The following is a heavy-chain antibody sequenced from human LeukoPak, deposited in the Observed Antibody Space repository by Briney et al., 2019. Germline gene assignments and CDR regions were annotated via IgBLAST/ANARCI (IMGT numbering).Heavy chain of an antibody. CDR1: GFTFSSYW. V-gene: IGHV3-7*01. Sequence: GGSLRLSCAASGFTFSSYWMSWVRQAPGKGLEWVANIKQDGSEKYYVDSVKGRFTISRDNAKNSLYLQMNSLRAEDTAVYYCARDGWYYDSSGYFDYWGQGTLVTVSS. D-gene: IGHD3-22*01. CDR3: ARDGWYYDSSGYFDY. J-gene: IGHJ4*02. CDR2: IKQDGSEK.